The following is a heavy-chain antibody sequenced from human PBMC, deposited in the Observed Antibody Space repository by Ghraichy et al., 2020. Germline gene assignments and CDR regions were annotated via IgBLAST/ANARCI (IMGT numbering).Heavy chain of an antibody. D-gene: IGHD3-3*01. V-gene: IGHV3-30*04. CDR1: GFTSSTYA. CDR3: ARDWIRTSIFGVEGDILPDWYFDL. Sequence: GGSLRLSCAASGFTSSTYAMHWVRQAPDKGLEWVAVISSDGSNKYYADSVKGRFTISRDNSKNTLFLQVNSLRAEDTAVYFCARDWIRTSIFGVEGDILPDWYFDLWGRGTLVTVSS. J-gene: IGHJ2*01. CDR2: ISSDGSNK.